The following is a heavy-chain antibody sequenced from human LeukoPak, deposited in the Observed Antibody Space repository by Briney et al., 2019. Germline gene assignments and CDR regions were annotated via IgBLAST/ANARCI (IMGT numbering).Heavy chain of an antibody. J-gene: IGHJ3*02. V-gene: IGHV3-23*01. Sequence: GGSLRLSCAASGFTFSSYAMSWVRQAPGKGLEWVSAISGSGGSTYYADSVKGRFTISRDNSKNTLYLQMNSLRAEDTAVYYCAKGRGYYYDSSGLGSLLGPDAFDIWGQGTMVTVSS. CDR1: GFTFSSYA. CDR3: AKGRGYYYDSSGLGSLLGPDAFDI. D-gene: IGHD3-22*01. CDR2: ISGSGGST.